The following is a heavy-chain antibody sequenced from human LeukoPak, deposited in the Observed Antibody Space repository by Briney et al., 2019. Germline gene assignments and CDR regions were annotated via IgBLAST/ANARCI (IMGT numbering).Heavy chain of an antibody. J-gene: IGHJ6*03. CDR1: GGSFSGYY. CDR2: INHSGST. Sequence: SETLSLTCAVYGGSFSGYYWSWIRQPPGKGLEWIGEINHSGSTNYNPSLKSRVTISVDTSKNQFSLKLSSVTAADTAVYYCARGRGYSRGLSSYYHHLDGLGKGTTVTVSS. CDR3: ARGRGYSRGLSSYYHHLDG. V-gene: IGHV4-34*01. D-gene: IGHD6-19*01.